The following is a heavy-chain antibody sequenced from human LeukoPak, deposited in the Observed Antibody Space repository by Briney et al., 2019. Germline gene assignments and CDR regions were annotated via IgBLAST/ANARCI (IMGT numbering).Heavy chain of an antibody. CDR3: ATGGKNIAAAGTGY. CDR1: GFTFSSYS. D-gene: IGHD6-13*01. J-gene: IGHJ4*02. Sequence: PGGSLRLSCAASGFTFSSYSMNWVRQAPGKGLGWVSSISSSSSYIYYADSVKGRFTISRDNAKNSLYLQMNSLRAEDTAVYCCATGGKNIAAAGTGYWGQGTLVTVSS. V-gene: IGHV3-21*01. CDR2: ISSSSSYI.